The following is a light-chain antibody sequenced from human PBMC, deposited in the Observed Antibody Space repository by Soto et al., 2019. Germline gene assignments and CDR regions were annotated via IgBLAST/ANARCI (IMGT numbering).Light chain of an antibody. CDR1: SSNIGTNV. Sequence: QLVLTQPPSASGTPGQRVSISCSGSSSNIGTNVVNWYQQLPGTAPKVLISSNNQRPSGVPDRFSGSKSGTSASLAISGLQSEDEADYYCEAWDDSLNAVLFGGGTKLTVL. CDR3: EAWDDSLNAVL. CDR2: SNN. V-gene: IGLV1-44*01. J-gene: IGLJ2*01.